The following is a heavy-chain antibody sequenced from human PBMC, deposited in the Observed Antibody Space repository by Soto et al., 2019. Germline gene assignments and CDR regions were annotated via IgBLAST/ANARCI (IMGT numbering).Heavy chain of an antibody. CDR2: ISYDGYNS. Sequence: GGSLRLSCVASGFTFSDYAVHWVRLAPSKGLEWVAMISYDGYNSYSADSVKGRFTISRDNSKNTLFLQMDSLRPDDTAIYYCARDGGFSYGFDYYFDYWGHGTLVTV. V-gene: IGHV3-30-3*01. CDR3: ARDGGFSYGFDYYFDY. J-gene: IGHJ4*01. CDR1: GFTFSDYA. D-gene: IGHD3-16*01.